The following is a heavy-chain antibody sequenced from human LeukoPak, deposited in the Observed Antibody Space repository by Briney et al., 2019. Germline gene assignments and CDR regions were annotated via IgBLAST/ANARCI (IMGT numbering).Heavy chain of an antibody. CDR1: GGSISNYY. D-gene: IGHD3-22*01. CDR3: AKVSDRDSSGYYWGFEY. Sequence: SETLSLTCTVSGGSISNYYWSWIRQPPGKGLEWIGYIYYSGNTNYNPSLKSRVTISVDTSRNQFSLKLTSVTAADTAVYYCAKVSDRDSSGYYWGFEYWGQGTLVTVSS. J-gene: IGHJ4*02. V-gene: IGHV4-59*08. CDR2: IYYSGNT.